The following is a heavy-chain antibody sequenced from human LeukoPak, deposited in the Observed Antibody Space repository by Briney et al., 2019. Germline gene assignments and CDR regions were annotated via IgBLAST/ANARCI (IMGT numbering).Heavy chain of an antibody. Sequence: GGSLRLSCAASGFTFSSYAMGWVRQAPGKGLEWVAAISGSGGSTYYADSVKGGFTISRDNSKNTLYLQMNSLRAEDTAVYYCAKVRRFLEWLLEADVWGKGTTVTVSS. V-gene: IGHV3-23*01. CDR3: AKVRRFLEWLLEADV. J-gene: IGHJ6*04. CDR2: ISGSGGST. D-gene: IGHD3-3*01. CDR1: GFTFSSYA.